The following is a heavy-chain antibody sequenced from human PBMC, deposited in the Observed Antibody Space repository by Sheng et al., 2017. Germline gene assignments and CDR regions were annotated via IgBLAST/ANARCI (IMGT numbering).Heavy chain of an antibody. CDR1: GFTFTSSA. D-gene: IGHD3-10*01. J-gene: IGHJ6*02. CDR3: AADSPLWFGTNYYGMDV. V-gene: IGHV1-58*03. Sequence: QMQLVQSGPEVKKPGTSVKVSCKASGFTFTSSAVQWVRQARGQRLEWIGWIVVGSGNTNYAQKFQERVTITRDMSTSTAYMELSSLRSEDTAVYYCAADSPLWFGTNYYGMDVWGQGTTVTVSS. CDR2: IVVGSGNT.